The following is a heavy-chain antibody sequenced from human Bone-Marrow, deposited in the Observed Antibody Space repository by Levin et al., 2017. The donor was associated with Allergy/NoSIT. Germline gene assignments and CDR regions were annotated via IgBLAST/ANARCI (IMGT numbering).Heavy chain of an antibody. V-gene: IGHV3-9*01. Sequence: GGSLRLSCAASGFTFDDYAMHWVRQAPGKGLEWVSGISWNSGSIGYADSVKGRFTISRDNAKNSLYLQMNSLRAEDTALYYCAKDYCSGGSCYSDLDYWGQGTLVTVSS. J-gene: IGHJ4*02. CDR1: GFTFDDYA. CDR3: AKDYCSGGSCYSDLDY. CDR2: ISWNSGSI. D-gene: IGHD2-15*01.